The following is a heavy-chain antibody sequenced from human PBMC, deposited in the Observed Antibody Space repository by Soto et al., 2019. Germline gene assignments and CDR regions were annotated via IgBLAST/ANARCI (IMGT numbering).Heavy chain of an antibody. D-gene: IGHD2-21*01. V-gene: IGHV3-11*06. CDR3: ARGGGGGLFEH. Sequence: PGGSLRLSCATSGFPFSDYYMSWTRQAPGKGLEWLSHISPKSTYRNYADSVKGRFTISRDNTKSSLFLQMNSLGVEDTAVYYCARGGGGGLFEHWGQGVLVTVS. J-gene: IGHJ4*02. CDR1: GFPFSDYY. CDR2: ISPKSTYR.